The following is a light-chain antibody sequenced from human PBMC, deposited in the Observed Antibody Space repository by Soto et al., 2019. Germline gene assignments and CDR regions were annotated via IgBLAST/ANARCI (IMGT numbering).Light chain of an antibody. V-gene: IGKV3-11*01. CDR1: QSVSSY. J-gene: IGKJ5*01. CDR2: DAS. CDR3: QQRSNWPPET. Sequence: EIVLTQSPATLSLSPGERATLSCRASQSVSSYLAWYQQKPGQAPRLLIYDASIRAIGIPARFSGSGSGTDLTLTISSLEPEDFAVYYCQQRSNWPPETFGQGTRLEIK.